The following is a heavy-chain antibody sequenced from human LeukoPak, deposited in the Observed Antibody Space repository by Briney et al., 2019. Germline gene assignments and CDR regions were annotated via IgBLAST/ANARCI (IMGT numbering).Heavy chain of an antibody. V-gene: IGHV3-9*01. Sequence: PGRSLRLSCAASGFTFADYAMHWVRQAPGKGLEWVSGISWNSGSIGHADSVAGRFTISRDNAKNSLCMQMDSLRAEDTALYYCAKVQGSGWYAWFDPCGQRTPFTVSS. J-gene: IGHJ5*02. CDR3: AKVQGSGWYAWFDP. CDR1: GFTFADYA. CDR2: ISWNSGSI. D-gene: IGHD6-19*01.